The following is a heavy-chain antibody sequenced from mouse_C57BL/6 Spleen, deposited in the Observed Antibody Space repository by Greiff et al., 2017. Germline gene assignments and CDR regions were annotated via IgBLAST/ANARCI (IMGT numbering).Heavy chain of an antibody. Sequence: QVQLQQSGAELVRPGTSVKLSCKASGYTFTSYWMHWVKQRPGQGLEWIGVIDPSDSYTNYNQKFKGKATLTVDTSSSTAYMQLSSLTSEDSAVYYCARGDTTAPFAYWGQGTLVTVSA. CDR2: IDPSDSYT. CDR3: ARGDTTAPFAY. J-gene: IGHJ3*01. V-gene: IGHV1-59*01. D-gene: IGHD1-2*01. CDR1: GYTFTSYW.